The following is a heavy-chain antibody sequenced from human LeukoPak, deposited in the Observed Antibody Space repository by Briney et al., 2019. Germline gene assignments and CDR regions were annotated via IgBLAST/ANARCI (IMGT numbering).Heavy chain of an antibody. J-gene: IGHJ3*02. D-gene: IGHD1-26*01. CDR1: GFTFSSYW. CDR2: IKQDGSEK. CDR3: ARLCIVGTKSAFDI. Sequence: GGSLRLSCAASGFTFSSYWMSWVRQAPGKGLEWVANIKQDGSEKYYVDSVKGRFTISRDNAKKSLYLQMNSLRAEDTAVYYCARLCIVGTKSAFDIWGQGTMVTVSS. V-gene: IGHV3-7*01.